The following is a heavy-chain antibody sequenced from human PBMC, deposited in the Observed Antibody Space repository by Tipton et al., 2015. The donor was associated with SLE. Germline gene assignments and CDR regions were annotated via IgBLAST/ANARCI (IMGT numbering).Heavy chain of an antibody. CDR3: ARDQDGKASFGDLSYFSYYYYMDV. Sequence: SLRLSCAASGFSFSSYWMHWVRQAPGKGLVWVSRINSDGSSTSYADSVKGRFTISRDNAKNTLYLQMNSLRAEDTAIFYCARDQDGKASFGDLSYFSYYYYMDVWGKGTTVTVSS. D-gene: IGHD3-10*01. CDR2: INSDGSST. V-gene: IGHV3-74*01. J-gene: IGHJ6*03. CDR1: GFSFSSYW.